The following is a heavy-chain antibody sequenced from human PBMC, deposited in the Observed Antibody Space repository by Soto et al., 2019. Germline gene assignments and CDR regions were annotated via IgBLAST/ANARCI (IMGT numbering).Heavy chain of an antibody. CDR2: IYHSLII. CDR1: SGSFSGYY. Sequence: QVQLQQWGAGLLKPSETLSLTCAVYSGSFSGYYWSWIRQPPGKGLEWIGEIYHSLIIVYNPSLKSRVTISGDSSKNQFSLKLSSVTAADTAVYYCARHGGYYFDYWGQGTLVTVSS. CDR3: ARHGGYYFDY. J-gene: IGHJ4*02. D-gene: IGHD3-16*01. V-gene: IGHV4-34*01.